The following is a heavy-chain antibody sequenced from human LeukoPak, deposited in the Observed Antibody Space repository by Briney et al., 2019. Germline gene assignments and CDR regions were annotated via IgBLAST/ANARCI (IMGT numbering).Heavy chain of an antibody. J-gene: IGHJ4*02. Sequence: GGSLRLSCAASGFTLSSYWMSWVRQAPGKGLEWVANIKYDGREKNYVDFGEGRFAIPRENARHSLYVQMNGPRAEDTAVYYCARAIEAAGLLFDYWGRGTLVTVSS. V-gene: IGHV3-7*04. D-gene: IGHD6-13*01. CDR2: IKYDGREK. CDR3: ARAIEAAGLLFDY. CDR1: GFTLSSYW.